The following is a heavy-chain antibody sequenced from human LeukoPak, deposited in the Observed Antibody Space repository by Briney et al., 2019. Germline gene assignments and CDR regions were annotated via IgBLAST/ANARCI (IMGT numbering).Heavy chain of an antibody. J-gene: IGHJ4*02. CDR2: INHSGST. D-gene: IGHD6-13*01. CDR3: AKDYAYSSSWYGGYFDY. Sequence: SETLSLTCAVYGGSFSGYYWSWIRQPPGKGLEWIGEINHSGSTNYNPSLKSRVTISVDTSKNQFSLKLSSVTAADTAVYYCAKDYAYSSSWYGGYFDYWGQGTLVTVSS. V-gene: IGHV4-34*01. CDR1: GGSFSGYY.